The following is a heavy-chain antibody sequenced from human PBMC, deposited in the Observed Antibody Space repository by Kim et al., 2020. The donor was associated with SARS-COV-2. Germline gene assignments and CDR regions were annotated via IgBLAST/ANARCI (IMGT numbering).Heavy chain of an antibody. J-gene: IGHJ4*02. V-gene: IGHV1-18*01. D-gene: IGHD2-15*01. CDR3: ARDLVLQGGRFDY. Sequence: YAQKLQGRVTMTTDTSTSTAYMELRSLRSDDTAVYYCARDLVLQGGRFDYWGQGTLVTVSS.